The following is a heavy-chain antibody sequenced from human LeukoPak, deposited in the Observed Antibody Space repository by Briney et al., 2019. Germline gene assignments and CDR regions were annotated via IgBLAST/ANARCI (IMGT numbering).Heavy chain of an antibody. J-gene: IGHJ6*02. CDR3: ARDPGGSSNYYYYGMDV. V-gene: IGHV3-64*01. CDR1: GFTFSIYA. Sequence: GGSLRLSCAASGFTFSIYAMHWVRQAPGKGLEYVSAISSNGGSTYYANSVKGRFTISRDNSKNTLYLQMGSLRAEDMAVYYCARDPGGSSNYYYYGMDVWGQGTTVTVSS. CDR2: ISSNGGST. D-gene: IGHD1-26*01.